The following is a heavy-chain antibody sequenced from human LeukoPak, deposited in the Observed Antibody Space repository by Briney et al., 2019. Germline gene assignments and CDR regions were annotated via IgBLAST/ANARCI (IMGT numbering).Heavy chain of an antibody. CDR1: GGSISSYY. Sequence: PSETLSLTCTVSGGSISSYYWSWIRQPPGKGLEWIGSIYYSGSTYYNPSLKSRVTISVDTSKNQFSLKLSSVTAADTAVYYCARDRGVVVVAAHNWFDPWGQGTLVTVSS. D-gene: IGHD2-15*01. J-gene: IGHJ5*02. CDR3: ARDRGVVVVAAHNWFDP. V-gene: IGHV4-59*12. CDR2: IYYSGST.